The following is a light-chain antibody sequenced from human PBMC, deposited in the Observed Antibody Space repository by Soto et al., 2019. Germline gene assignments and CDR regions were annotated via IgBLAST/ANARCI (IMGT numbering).Light chain of an antibody. V-gene: IGKV1-27*01. CDR1: QGISNY. Sequence: DIQMTQSTSSLSASIGDRVTITCRATQGISNYLAWYQQKPGKVPKLLIYAASTLQSGVPSRFSGSGSGTDFTLTISSLQPEDVATYYCQKYDSALGTFGQGTKVEIK. J-gene: IGKJ1*01. CDR2: AAS. CDR3: QKYDSALGT.